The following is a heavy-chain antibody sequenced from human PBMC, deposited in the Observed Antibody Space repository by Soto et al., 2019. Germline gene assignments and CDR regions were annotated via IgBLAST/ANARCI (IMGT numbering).Heavy chain of an antibody. Sequence: SVKVSCKASGGTFSSYAISWVRQAPGQGLEWMGGIIPIFGTANYAQKFQGRVTITADKSTSTAYMELRSLRSEDTAVYYCARSIKWMGPLDYYYYGMDVWGQGTTVTVYS. J-gene: IGHJ6*02. D-gene: IGHD5-12*01. CDR3: ARSIKWMGPLDYYYYGMDV. CDR2: IIPIFGTA. V-gene: IGHV1-69*06. CDR1: GGTFSSYA.